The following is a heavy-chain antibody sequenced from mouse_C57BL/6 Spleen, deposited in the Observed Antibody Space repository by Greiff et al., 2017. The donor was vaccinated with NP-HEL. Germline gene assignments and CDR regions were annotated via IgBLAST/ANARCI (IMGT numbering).Heavy chain of an antibody. CDR1: GYAFSSSW. J-gene: IGHJ4*01. CDR2: IYPGDGDT. CDR3: AREWLRAY. D-gene: IGHD2-2*01. Sequence: QVQLKESGPELVKPGASVKISCKASGYAFSSSWMNWVKQRPGKGLEWIGRIYPGDGDTNYNGKFKGKATLTADKSSSTAYMQLSSLTSEDSAVYFCAREWLRAYWGQGTSVTVSS. V-gene: IGHV1-82*01.